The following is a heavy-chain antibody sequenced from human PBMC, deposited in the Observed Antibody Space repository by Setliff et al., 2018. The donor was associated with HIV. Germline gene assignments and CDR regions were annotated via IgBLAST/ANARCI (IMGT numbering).Heavy chain of an antibody. J-gene: IGHJ5*02. CDR1: GGSISSDSYY. V-gene: IGHV4-61*02. Sequence: SETLSLTCTVSGGSISSDSYYWSWIRQPAGKGLEWIGRIYISGSTSYNPSLKSRVTISVDSSLTQFSLKLRSVTASDSALYYCARYTSKVDWFDPWGQGALVTVSS. D-gene: IGHD2-2*02. CDR2: IYISGST. CDR3: ARYTSKVDWFDP.